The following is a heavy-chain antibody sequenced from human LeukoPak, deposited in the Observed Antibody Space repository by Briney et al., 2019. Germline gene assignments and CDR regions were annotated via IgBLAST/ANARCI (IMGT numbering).Heavy chain of an antibody. V-gene: IGHV1-2*02. Sequence: ASVKVSRKASGYSFADYYMHWVRQAPGQGLEWMGWIKPNSGGTRSAQKFQGRVTMTRDTSISTACMELSSLRYDDTAVYYCATNILVRDIINWFDPWGQGTLVTVSS. CDR2: IKPNSGGT. CDR3: ATNILVRDIINWFDP. J-gene: IGHJ5*02. CDR1: GYSFADYY. D-gene: IGHD3-10*01.